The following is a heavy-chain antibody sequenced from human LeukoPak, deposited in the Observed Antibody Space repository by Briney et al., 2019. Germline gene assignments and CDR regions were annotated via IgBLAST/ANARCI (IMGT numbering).Heavy chain of an antibody. CDR2: IYYSGST. D-gene: IGHD1-26*01. CDR3: ARHGRGGSYF. J-gene: IGHJ4*02. V-gene: IGHV4-39*01. Sequence: TSETLSLTCTVSGGSISSSSYYWGWIRQPPGKGLEWIGSIYYSGSTYYNPSLKSRVIISVDTSKNQFSLKLSSVTAADTAVYYRARHGRGGSYFWGQGTLVTVSS. CDR1: GGSISSSSYY.